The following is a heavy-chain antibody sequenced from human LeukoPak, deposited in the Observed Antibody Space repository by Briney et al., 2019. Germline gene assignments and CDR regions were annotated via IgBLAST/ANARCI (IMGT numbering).Heavy chain of an antibody. J-gene: IGHJ6*02. CDR1: GYAFTNYA. Sequence: ASVKVSCKASGYAFTNYAIQWVRQAPGQRLEWMGWVNAGNSHTRYSPKFQGRVTIARDTSTSTVYMDLSSLTYEDTAVYYCARDRESSGFFSYYYGMDVWGQGTTVTVSS. V-gene: IGHV1-3*01. D-gene: IGHD6-19*01. CDR2: VNAGNSHT. CDR3: ARDRESSGFFSYYYGMDV.